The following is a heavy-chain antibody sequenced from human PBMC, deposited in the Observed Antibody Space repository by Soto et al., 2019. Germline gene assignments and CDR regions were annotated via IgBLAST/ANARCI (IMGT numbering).Heavy chain of an antibody. CDR3: AKDIGALPAATYYFDY. CDR2: ISWNSGSI. D-gene: IGHD2-2*01. CDR1: GFTIDDYA. Sequence: EVQLVESGGGLVQPGRSLRLSCAASGFTIDDYAMHWVRQAPGKGLEWVSGISWNSGSIGYADSVKGRFTISRDNAKNSLYLQMNSLRAEDTALYYCAKDIGALPAATYYFDYWGQGTLVTVSS. V-gene: IGHV3-9*01. J-gene: IGHJ4*02.